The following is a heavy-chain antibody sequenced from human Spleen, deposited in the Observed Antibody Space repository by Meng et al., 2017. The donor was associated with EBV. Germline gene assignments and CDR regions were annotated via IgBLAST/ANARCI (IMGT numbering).Heavy chain of an antibody. V-gene: IGHV4-34*01. Sequence: HVQVHKWGAGLLKPSEPPSLTCAVYGGCLSGYYWSWIRQPPGKGLEWIGEINHSGSTNYHPSLKSRVTISVDTSKNQFSLKLSSVTAADTAVYYCARGRAGCSGGSCYGHWFDPWGQGTLVTVSS. J-gene: IGHJ5*02. CDR3: ARGRAGCSGGSCYGHWFDP. CDR2: INHSGST. D-gene: IGHD2-15*01. CDR1: GGCLSGYY.